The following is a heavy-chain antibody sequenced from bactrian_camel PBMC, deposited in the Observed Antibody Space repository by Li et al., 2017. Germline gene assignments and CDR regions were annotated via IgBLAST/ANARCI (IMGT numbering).Heavy chain of an antibody. V-gene: IGHV3S40*01. D-gene: IGHD6*01. Sequence: DVQLVESGGGLVQPGGSLRLSCAASGFTFSHYAMSWVRQAPGKGLEWVSAISWSGDSTNYADSVKGRFTTSRDNAQNRVYLQMNSLKPEDMGVYYCVKVARAWAAGTYFGYWGQGTQVTVS. CDR1: GFTFSHYA. CDR2: ISWSGDST. J-gene: IGHJ6*01. CDR3: VKVARAWAAGTYFGY.